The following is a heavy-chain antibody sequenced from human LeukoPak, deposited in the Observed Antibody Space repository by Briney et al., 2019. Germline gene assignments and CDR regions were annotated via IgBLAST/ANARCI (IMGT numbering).Heavy chain of an antibody. J-gene: IGHJ3*02. D-gene: IGHD2-2*01. CDR2: IYPGDSDT. Sequence: GESLKISCKGSEYSFTSYWIGWVRQMPGKGLEWMGIIYPGDSDTRYSPSFQGQVTISADKSISTAYLQWSSLKASDTAMYYCARKVVVPAAKAYGAFDIWGQGTMVTVSS. V-gene: IGHV5-51*01. CDR3: ARKVVVPAAKAYGAFDI. CDR1: EYSFTSYW.